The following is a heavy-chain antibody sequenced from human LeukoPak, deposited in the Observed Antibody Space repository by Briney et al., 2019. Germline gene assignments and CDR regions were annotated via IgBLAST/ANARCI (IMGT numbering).Heavy chain of an antibody. CDR2: IYYSGST. D-gene: IGHD2-2*02. Sequence: SETLSLTCTVSGGSISSSSYYWGWIRQPPGKGLEWIGSIYYSGSTYYNPSLKSRVTISVDTSKNQFSLKLSSVTAADTAVYYCAREVPAAIPAGWFDPWGQGTLVTVSS. V-gene: IGHV4-39*07. J-gene: IGHJ5*02. CDR1: GGSISSSSYY. CDR3: AREVPAAIPAGWFDP.